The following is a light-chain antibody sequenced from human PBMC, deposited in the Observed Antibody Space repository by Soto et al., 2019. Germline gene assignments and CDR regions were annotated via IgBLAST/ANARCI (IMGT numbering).Light chain of an antibody. CDR1: SSDVGSYSY. V-gene: IGLV2-8*01. J-gene: IGLJ2*01. CDR3: SSYAGNNKLV. Sequence: QSVLTQPPSASGSPGQSVTISCTGTSSDVGSYSYVSWYQQHPGKAPKLMIYEVTKRPSGVPDRFSGSKSGNTASLTVSGLQAEDEADYYCSSYAGNNKLVFGGGTKLTVL. CDR2: EVT.